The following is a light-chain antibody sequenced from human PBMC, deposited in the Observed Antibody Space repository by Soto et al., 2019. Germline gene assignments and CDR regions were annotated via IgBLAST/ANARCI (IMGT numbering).Light chain of an antibody. CDR3: QHSYSSLPWT. J-gene: IGKJ1*01. Sequence: DIQMTQSPSSLSASVGDRVTITCRASQSIGKYLNWYQQKPGKAPRLLINAVSSLQSGVPSRFSGSGSGSGFTLTISNMQPEDFATYYCQHSYSSLPWTFGPGTTVDIK. CDR1: QSIGKY. CDR2: AVS. V-gene: IGKV1-39*01.